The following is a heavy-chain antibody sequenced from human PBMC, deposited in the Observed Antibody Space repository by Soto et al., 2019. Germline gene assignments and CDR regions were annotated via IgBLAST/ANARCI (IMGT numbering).Heavy chain of an antibody. J-gene: IGHJ4*02. CDR3: AIRDWSDVVLDY. CDR1: GGSISSSSYY. D-gene: IGHD3-9*01. Sequence: SETLSLTCTVSGGSISSSSYYWGWIRQPPGKGLEWIGSIYYSGSTYYNPSLKSRVTISVDTSKNQFSLKLSSVTAADTAVYYCAIRDWSDVVLDYWGQGTLVTGSS. V-gene: IGHV4-39*01. CDR2: IYYSGST.